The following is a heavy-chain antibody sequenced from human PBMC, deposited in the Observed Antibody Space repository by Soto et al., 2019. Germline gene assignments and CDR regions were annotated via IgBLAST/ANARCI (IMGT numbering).Heavy chain of an antibody. J-gene: IGHJ4*02. CDR3: ANSPAHKWDLRY. CDR1: VFTFSSYS. V-gene: IGHV3-48*01. Sequence: GGSLRLSCAASVFTFSSYSMNWVRQAPGKWLEWFSYIRISSSTIXXADSVKGRXTISRYNSKNSXYLQRXSLRAEDTAVYYCANSPAHKWDLRYWRQGTLVTVSS. CDR2: IRISSSTI. D-gene: IGHD1-26*01.